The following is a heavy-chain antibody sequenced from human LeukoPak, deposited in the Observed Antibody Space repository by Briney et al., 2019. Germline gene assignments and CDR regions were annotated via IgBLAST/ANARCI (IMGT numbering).Heavy chain of an antibody. CDR2: VSSSSTNK. CDR1: GSTFSSYA. CDR3: VRDNPRCCGVVPVNIDDF. V-gene: IGHV3-21*01. Sequence: PGGSLRLSCAASGSTFSSYAMNWVRQAPGKGLEWVSSVSSSSTNKFYADSVKGRFTISRDDAKNSLYLQMHSLRAEDTAVYYCVRDNPRCCGVVPVNIDDFWGQGTLVTVSS. D-gene: IGHD2-15*01. J-gene: IGHJ4*02.